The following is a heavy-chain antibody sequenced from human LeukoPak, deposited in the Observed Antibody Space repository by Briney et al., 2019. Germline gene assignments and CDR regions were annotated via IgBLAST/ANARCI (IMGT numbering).Heavy chain of an antibody. CDR3: ATDQRYAFDY. D-gene: IGHD3-9*01. V-gene: IGHV3-48*02. Sequence: GGSLRLSCAASGFTFSSYWMSWVRQAPGKGLEWISNIRTTAEGAKYAYCADSVKGRVTISRDDGKNTLYLHMNSLRDDDTAVYYCATDQRYAFDYWGQGILVTVSS. CDR1: GFTFSSYW. J-gene: IGHJ4*02. CDR2: IRTTAEGAKYA.